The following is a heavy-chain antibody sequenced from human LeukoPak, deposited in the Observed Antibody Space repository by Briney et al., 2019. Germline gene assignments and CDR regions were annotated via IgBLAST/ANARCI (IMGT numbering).Heavy chain of an antibody. D-gene: IGHD2-15*01. CDR3: AREEDGGYFDY. CDR2: INPSGGNT. CDR1: GYTFTSYY. Sequence: ASVKVSCKASGYTFTSYYIHWVRQAPGQGLEWMGIINPSGGNTNYARKFQGRVTMTRDTSTSTVYMVLSSLRSEDTAMYYCAREEDGGYFDYWGQGTVVTVSS. V-gene: IGHV1-46*01. J-gene: IGHJ4*02.